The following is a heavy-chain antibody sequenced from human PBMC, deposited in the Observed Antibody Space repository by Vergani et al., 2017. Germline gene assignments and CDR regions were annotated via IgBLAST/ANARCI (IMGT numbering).Heavy chain of an antibody. D-gene: IGHD2-8*01. CDR2: IWYDGSKE. CDR1: GFTLSSHA. V-gene: IGHV3-33*01. J-gene: IGHJ6*03. CDR3: ARSGYCAHGVCYMTYYYYMDV. Sequence: QVQLVQSGGGVVQPGGSLRLSCAASGFTLSSHAMHWVRQAPGKGLEWVAFIWYDGSKEYYADSVKGRFTTSRDNSKNTLYLQMNNLRAADTAVYYCARSGYCAHGVCYMTYYYYMDVWGKGTAVTVSS.